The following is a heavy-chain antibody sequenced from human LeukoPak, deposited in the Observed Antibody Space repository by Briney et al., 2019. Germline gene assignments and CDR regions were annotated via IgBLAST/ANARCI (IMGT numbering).Heavy chain of an antibody. J-gene: IGHJ4*02. D-gene: IGHD2-15*01. Sequence: GGSLRLSCAASGFTFSTYAMSWDRQAPGKGLEWVSAISGGGVTTYYADSVKGRFTISRDNSKNTLYLEMNSLRAEDTALYYCAKWLGYCSGCSCYSYDYWGQGSLVTVSS. CDR2: ISGGGVTT. V-gene: IGHV3-23*01. CDR1: GFTFSTYA. CDR3: AKWLGYCSGCSCYSYDY.